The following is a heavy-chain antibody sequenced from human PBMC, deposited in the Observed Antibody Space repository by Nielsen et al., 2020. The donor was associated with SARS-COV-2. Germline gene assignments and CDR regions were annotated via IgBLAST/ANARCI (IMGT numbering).Heavy chain of an antibody. CDR2: ISFDGSNT. CDR1: GFTFSSFG. Sequence: GESLKISCAASGFTFSSFGMYWVRQAPGKGLEWVAVISFDGSNTYYADSVKGRFTISRDNIKNTLYLQMNSLRTEDTAVYYCAKSNVVRGIIGYYFEYWGRGTAVNVSS. J-gene: IGHJ4*02. V-gene: IGHV3-30*18. CDR3: AKSNVVRGIIGYYFEY. D-gene: IGHD3-10*01.